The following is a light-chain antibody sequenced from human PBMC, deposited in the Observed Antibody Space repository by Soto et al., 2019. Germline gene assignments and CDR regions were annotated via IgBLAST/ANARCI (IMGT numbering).Light chain of an antibody. CDR3: SSDTSGGSVI. CDR1: TSDVGDYNY. J-gene: IGLJ2*01. Sequence: QSVLTQPASVSGTPGQSITISCTATTSDVGDYNYVSWYQQYPGKAPKPIIYHVSNRPSGVSNRFSGSKAGDTASLTISGRQAEDEADYYCSSDTSGGSVIFGGGTQLTVL. CDR2: HVS. V-gene: IGLV2-14*01.